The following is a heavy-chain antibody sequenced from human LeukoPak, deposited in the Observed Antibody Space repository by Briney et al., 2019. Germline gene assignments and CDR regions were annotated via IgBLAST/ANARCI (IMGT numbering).Heavy chain of an antibody. CDR3: VAGKPSDY. Sequence: PGGSLRLSCAASGFTFSGYAMSWVRQAPGKGLEWVSAISGSAGTTYYADSVKGRFTISRDNSKNTLYLQMNSLRAEDTAVYYGVAGKPSDYWGQGTLVTVSS. D-gene: IGHD6-19*01. CDR2: ISGSAGTT. J-gene: IGHJ4*02. CDR1: GFTFSGYA. V-gene: IGHV3-23*01.